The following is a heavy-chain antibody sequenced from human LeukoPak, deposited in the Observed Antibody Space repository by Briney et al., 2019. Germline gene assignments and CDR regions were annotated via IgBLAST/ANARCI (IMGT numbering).Heavy chain of an antibody. CDR3: ARAGFTFSDYFGSFFDY. V-gene: IGHV1-69*06. D-gene: IGHD3-10*01. J-gene: IGHJ4*02. CDR1: GGTFSSYA. Sequence: GASVKVSCKASGGTFSSYAISWVRQAPGQGLEWMGGIIPIFGTANYAQKFQSRVTITADKSTSTAYMELSSLRSEDTAVYYCARAGFTFSDYFGSFFDYWGQGTLVTVSS. CDR2: IIPIFGTA.